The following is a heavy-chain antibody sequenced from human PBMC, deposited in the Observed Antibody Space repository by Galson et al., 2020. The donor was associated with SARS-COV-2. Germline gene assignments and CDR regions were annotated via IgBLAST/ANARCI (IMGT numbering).Heavy chain of an antibody. Sequence: GESLKISCAASGFTFSSYWMSWVRQAPGNGLAWVANIKQDGSEKYYVASVKGRFTISRDSAKNSLYLQMNSLRAEDTAVYYCASLRWLRGSFDYWGQGTLVTVSS. D-gene: IGHD5-12*01. CDR3: ASLRWLRGSFDY. CDR2: IKQDGSEK. CDR1: GFTFSSYW. V-gene: IGHV3-7*01. J-gene: IGHJ4*02.